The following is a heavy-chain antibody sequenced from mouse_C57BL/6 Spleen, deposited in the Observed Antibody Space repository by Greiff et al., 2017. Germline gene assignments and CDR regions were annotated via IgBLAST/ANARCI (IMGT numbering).Heavy chain of an antibody. Sequence: EVKLMESGPGLVKPSQSLSLTCSVTGYSITSGYYWNWIRQFPGNNLEWMGYISYDGSNNYNASLQNRISITRDTSKNQCFLQLNSVTSEDTATYDCARDHGCGYFDVWGTGTKVTVSS. D-gene: IGHD3-3*01. J-gene: IGHJ1*03. CDR1: GYSITSGYY. CDR3: ARDHGCGYFDV. V-gene: IGHV3-6*01. CDR2: ISYDGSN.